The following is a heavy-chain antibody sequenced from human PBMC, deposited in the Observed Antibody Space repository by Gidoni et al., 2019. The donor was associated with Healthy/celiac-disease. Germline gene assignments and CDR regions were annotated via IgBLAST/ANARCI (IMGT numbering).Heavy chain of an antibody. CDR1: GLTFYDYA. Sequence: EVQWGESGGGLVQPGRSRRLSCAASGLTFYDYARHWVRQAPGKGLEWVSGISWNSGSIGYADSVKGRFTISRDNAKNSLYLQMNSLRAEDTALYYCAKEGVEGGLDYWGQGTLVTVSS. J-gene: IGHJ4*02. CDR2: ISWNSGSI. V-gene: IGHV3-9*01. D-gene: IGHD2-15*01. CDR3: AKEGVEGGLDY.